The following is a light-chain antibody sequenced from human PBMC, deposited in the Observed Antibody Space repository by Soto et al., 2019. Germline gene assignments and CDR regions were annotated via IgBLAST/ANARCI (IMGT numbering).Light chain of an antibody. Sequence: EIVMTQSPATLSVSPGERATLSCRASQRVSSNLAWYQQKPGRAPRLLIYGASTRVTGIPARFSGSGSGTEFTLTISSLQSEDFAVYYCQQYNNWPPITFGQGTLLEIK. CDR1: QRVSSN. CDR2: GAS. CDR3: QQYNNWPPIT. V-gene: IGKV3-15*01. J-gene: IGKJ5*01.